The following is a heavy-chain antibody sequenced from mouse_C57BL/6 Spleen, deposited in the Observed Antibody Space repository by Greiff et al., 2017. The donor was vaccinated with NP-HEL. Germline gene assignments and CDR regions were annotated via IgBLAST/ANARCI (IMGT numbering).Heavy chain of an antibody. CDR3: ARTNYYDYYFDY. Sequence: QVHVKQSGAELVKPGASVKLSCKASGYTFTSYWMHWVKQRPGQGLEWIGMIHPNSGSTNYNEKFKSKATLTVDKSSSTAYMQLSSLTSEDSAVYYCARTNYYDYYFDYWGQGTTLTVSS. V-gene: IGHV1-64*01. D-gene: IGHD2-4*01. CDR2: IHPNSGST. CDR1: GYTFTSYW. J-gene: IGHJ2*01.